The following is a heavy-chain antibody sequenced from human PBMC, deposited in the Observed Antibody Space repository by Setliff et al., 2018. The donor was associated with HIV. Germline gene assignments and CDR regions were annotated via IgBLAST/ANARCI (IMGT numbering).Heavy chain of an antibody. CDR1: GGSISGFY. D-gene: IGHD6-19*01. CDR3: ARGPPGSSIGWYVGY. J-gene: IGHJ4*02. Sequence: TCTVSGGSISGFYWNWIRQPPGKGLEWIGEINHSGSTNYNPSLKSRVTISVDTSKNQFSLRLSSVIAADTAMYYCARGPPGSSIGWYVGYWGQGTLVTVSS. CDR2: INHSGST. V-gene: IGHV4-34*01.